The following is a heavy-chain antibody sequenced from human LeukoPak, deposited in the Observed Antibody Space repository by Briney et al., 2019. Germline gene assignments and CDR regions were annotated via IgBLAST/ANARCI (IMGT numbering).Heavy chain of an antibody. V-gene: IGHV4-59*01. CDR3: ARVSGYDWESFYDY. CDR1: GGSISSYY. CDR2: IYYSGST. D-gene: IGHD5-12*01. J-gene: IGHJ3*01. Sequence: SETLSLTCTVSGGSISSYYWSWIRQPPGKGLEWIGYIYYSGSTNYNPSLKSRVTISVDTSKNQFSLKLSSVTAADTAVYYCARVSGYDWESFYDYWGQGTMVTVSS.